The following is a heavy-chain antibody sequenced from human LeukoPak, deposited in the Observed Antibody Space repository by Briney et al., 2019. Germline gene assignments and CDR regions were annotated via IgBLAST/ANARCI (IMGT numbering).Heavy chain of an antibody. CDR3: ASGPITIFGAFDY. CDR2: IIPILGIA. CDR1: GGTFSSYA. D-gene: IGHD3-3*01. J-gene: IGHJ4*02. V-gene: IGHV1-69*04. Sequence: ASVKVSCKASGGTFSSYAISWVRQAPGQGLEWMGRIIPILGIANYAQKFQGRVTITADKSTSTAYMELSSLRSEDTAVYYCASGPITIFGAFDYWGQGTLVTVSS.